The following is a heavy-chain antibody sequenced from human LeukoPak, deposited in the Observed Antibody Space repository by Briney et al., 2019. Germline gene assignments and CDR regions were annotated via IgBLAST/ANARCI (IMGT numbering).Heavy chain of an antibody. D-gene: IGHD6-19*01. CDR3: ARGWYNGGWTGSDT. Sequence: PSQTLSLTCTVSGGSISSGLYSWSWIRQPAGKGLEWIGRFYSGGSTDYNPSLRSRATISVDTSKNHFSLNLSFVTAADTAVYYCARGWYNGGWTGSDTWGQGTLVTVSS. CDR2: FYSGGST. J-gene: IGHJ5*02. CDR1: GGSISSGLYS. V-gene: IGHV4-61*02.